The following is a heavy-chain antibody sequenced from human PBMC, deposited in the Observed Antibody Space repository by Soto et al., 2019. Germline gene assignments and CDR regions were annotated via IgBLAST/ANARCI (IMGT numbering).Heavy chain of an antibody. D-gene: IGHD6-13*01. Sequence: GLDLEWLAVIFWDDDKRYSPSLKNRLTISKDTSRNQVVLTMTNMDPVDTATYYCAHTKIGVAAGNRVYSLDPWGQGTLVTVSS. J-gene: IGHJ5*02. CDR3: AHTKIGVAAGNRVYSLDP. CDR2: IFWDDDK. V-gene: IGHV2-5*02.